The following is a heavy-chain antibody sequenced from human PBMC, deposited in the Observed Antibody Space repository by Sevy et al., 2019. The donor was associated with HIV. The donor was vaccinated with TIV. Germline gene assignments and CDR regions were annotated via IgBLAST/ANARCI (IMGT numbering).Heavy chain of an antibody. CDR3: SRFGASVFVPAANWSLDY. D-gene: IGHD2-2*01. Sequence: GGSLRLSCTASGFTFGDYPLSWFRQPPGKGLEWVGFIRSKAYGGTTQYAASVKGRFTISRQDSKSIAYLQMNSLKTEDTAVYYCSRFGASVFVPAANWSLDYWGQGSLVTVSS. CDR1: GFTFGDYP. CDR2: IRSKAYGGTT. J-gene: IGHJ4*02. V-gene: IGHV3-49*03.